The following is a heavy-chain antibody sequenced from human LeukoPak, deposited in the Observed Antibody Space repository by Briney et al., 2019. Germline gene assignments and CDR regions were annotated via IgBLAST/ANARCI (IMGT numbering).Heavy chain of an antibody. D-gene: IGHD3-22*01. Sequence: SETLSLTCTVSGGSISSYYWSWIRQPPGKGLEWIGYIYYSGSTNYNPSLKSRVTISVDTSKNQFSLKLSSVTAAGTAVYYCARDTGNYYDSSGYYYTDTNWFDPWGQGTLVTVSS. CDR1: GGSISSYY. CDR3: ARDTGNYYDSSGYYYTDTNWFDP. CDR2: IYYSGST. V-gene: IGHV4-59*01. J-gene: IGHJ5*02.